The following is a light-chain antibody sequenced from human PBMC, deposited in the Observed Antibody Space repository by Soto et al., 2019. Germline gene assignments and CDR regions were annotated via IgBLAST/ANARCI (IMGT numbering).Light chain of an antibody. Sequence: DIVMTQSPDSLAVSLGERATINCKSSQSVLYSSNNKNYLTWYQQKPGQPPKLLIYWASTRESGVPDRFSGSGSGTDFTLTISRLQPEDVAVYYCQQYIYIPYTFGQGTKLEIK. CDR1: QSVLYSSNNKNY. CDR2: WAS. CDR3: QQYIYIPYT. J-gene: IGKJ2*01. V-gene: IGKV4-1*01.